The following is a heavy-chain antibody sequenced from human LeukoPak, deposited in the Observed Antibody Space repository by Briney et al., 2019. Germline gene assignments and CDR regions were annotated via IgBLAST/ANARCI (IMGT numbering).Heavy chain of an antibody. J-gene: IGHJ6*03. CDR1: GGSISRGSYY. CDR2: IYTSGST. V-gene: IGHV4-61*02. CDR3: AREDYYGSGSGYYYYYRAV. D-gene: IGHD3-10*01. Sequence: PSQTLSLTCTVPGGSISRGSYYWSWIRQPAGKGLEWIGRIYTSGSTNYNPSLKSRVTISVDTPKNQFTLKLSSVTAADTAVYYCAREDYYGSGSGYYYYYRAVWGKGTTVTISS.